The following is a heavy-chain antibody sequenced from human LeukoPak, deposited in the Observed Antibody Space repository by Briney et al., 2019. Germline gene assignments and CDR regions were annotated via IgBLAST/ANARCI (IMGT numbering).Heavy chain of an antibody. CDR2: INHSGST. V-gene: IGHV4-34*01. J-gene: IGHJ4*02. CDR1: GGSISSYY. Sequence: SETLSLTCTVSGGSISSYYWTWIRQPPGKGLEWIGEINHSGSTNYNPSLKSRVTISVDTSKNQFSLKLSSVTAVDTAVYYCARLYCSSTSCPGYWGQGTLVTVSS. CDR3: ARLYCSSTSCPGY. D-gene: IGHD2-2*01.